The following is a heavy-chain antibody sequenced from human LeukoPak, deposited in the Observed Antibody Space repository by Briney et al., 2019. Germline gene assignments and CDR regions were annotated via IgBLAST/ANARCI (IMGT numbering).Heavy chain of an antibody. CDR1: GFTFSSYG. D-gene: IGHD2-2*01. Sequence: GRSLRLSCAASGFTFSSYGMHWVRQAPGKGLEWVAVISYDGSNKYYADSVKGRFTISRDNSKNTQYLQMNSLRAEDTAVYYCAKGQRTLLSMGYWGQGTLVTVSS. CDR2: ISYDGSNK. J-gene: IGHJ4*02. V-gene: IGHV3-30*18. CDR3: AKGQRTLLSMGY.